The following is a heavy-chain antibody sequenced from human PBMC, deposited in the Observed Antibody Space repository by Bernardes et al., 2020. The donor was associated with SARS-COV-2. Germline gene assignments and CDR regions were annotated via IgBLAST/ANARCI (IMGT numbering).Heavy chain of an antibody. V-gene: IGHV7-4-1*02. Sequence: ASVKVSCKASGYTFTSYAMNWVRQAPGQGLAWMGWIHTNTGNPTYAQGFTGRFVFSLYTSVSTAYLQISSLKAEDTAVYYCARAAAGNYYYYGMDVWGQGTTVTVSS. CDR3: ARAAAGNYYYYGMDV. D-gene: IGHD6-13*01. J-gene: IGHJ6*02. CDR1: GYTFTSYA. CDR2: IHTNTGNP.